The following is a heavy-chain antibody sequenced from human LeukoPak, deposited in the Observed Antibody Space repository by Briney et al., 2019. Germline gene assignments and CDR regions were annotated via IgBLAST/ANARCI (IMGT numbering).Heavy chain of an antibody. CDR3: ARVYYYYDSSGILTLYFDY. J-gene: IGHJ4*02. D-gene: IGHD3-22*01. CDR1: EYTFTEYY. V-gene: IGHV1-2*02. CDR2: VNPTSGGT. Sequence: ASVKVSCKASEYTFTEYYIQWVRQAPGQGLEWMGWVNPTSGGTNYAQKFQGRVTMTRDTSISTAYMELSRLRSDDTAVYYCARVYYYYDSSGILTLYFDYWGQGTLVTVSS.